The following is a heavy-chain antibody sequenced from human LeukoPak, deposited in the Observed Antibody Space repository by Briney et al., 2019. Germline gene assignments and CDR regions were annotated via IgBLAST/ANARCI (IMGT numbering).Heavy chain of an antibody. Sequence: GRSLRLSCAASGFTFSSYGMHWVRQAPGKGLEWVAVIWYDGSNKYYADSVKGRFTISRDNSKNTLYLQMNRLRAEDRAVYYCARDSLYGDYPNDAFDIWGQGTMVTVSS. CDR1: GFTFSSYG. V-gene: IGHV3-33*01. D-gene: IGHD4-17*01. CDR3: ARDSLYGDYPNDAFDI. CDR2: IWYDGSNK. J-gene: IGHJ3*02.